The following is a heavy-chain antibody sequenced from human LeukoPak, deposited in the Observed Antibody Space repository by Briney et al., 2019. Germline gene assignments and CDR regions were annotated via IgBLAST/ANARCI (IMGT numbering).Heavy chain of an antibody. CDR1: GFTVSSNY. J-gene: IGHJ4*02. CDR3: ARDSPGAPNDLDY. CDR2: IRSDGSNK. Sequence: GGSLRLSCAASGFTVSSNYVSWVRQAPGKGLEWVAVIRSDGSNKQYADSVEGRFTISRDNSENMLYLQMNSLRDEDTAVYFCARDSPGAPNDLDYWGQGTLVTVSS. D-gene: IGHD1-1*01. V-gene: IGHV3-33*08.